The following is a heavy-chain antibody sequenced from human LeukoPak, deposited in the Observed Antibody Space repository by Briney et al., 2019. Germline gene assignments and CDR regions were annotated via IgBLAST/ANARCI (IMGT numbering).Heavy chain of an antibody. CDR2: LFYTGET. CDR1: DGSISSSSYY. Sequence: SETLSLTCIVSDGSISSSSYYWGWLRQPPGRGLEWIGNLFYTGETFYNPSLNSRVTISVDTSKSQFSLRLSSVTAADTAVYYCARTDSGRYSYFDYWGQGTLVTVSS. D-gene: IGHD1-26*01. J-gene: IGHJ4*02. CDR3: ARTDSGRYSYFDY. V-gene: IGHV4-39*01.